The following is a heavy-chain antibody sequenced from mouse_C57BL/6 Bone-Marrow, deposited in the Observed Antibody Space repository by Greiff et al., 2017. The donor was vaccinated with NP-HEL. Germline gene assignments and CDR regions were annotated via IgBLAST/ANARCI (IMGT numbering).Heavy chain of an antibody. CDR3: ARLGLTGVSFDY. CDR1: GYTFTSYW. Sequence: QVQLQQPGAELVKPGASVKLSCKASGYTFTSYWMHWVKQRPGQGLEWIGMIHPNSGSTNYNEKFKSKATLTVDKSSSTAYMQLSSLTSEDSAVYYCARLGLTGVSFDYWGQGTTLTVSS. J-gene: IGHJ2*01. CDR2: IHPNSGST. V-gene: IGHV1-64*01. D-gene: IGHD4-1*01.